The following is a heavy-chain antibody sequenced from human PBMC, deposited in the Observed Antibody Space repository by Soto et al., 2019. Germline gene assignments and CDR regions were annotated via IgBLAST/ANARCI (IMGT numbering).Heavy chain of an antibody. Sequence: QVQLVQSGAEVKKPGSSVKVSCKASVGTFSSYAISWVRQAPGQGLEWMGGIIPIFGTANYAQKFQGRVTITADESTSTAYMELSSLRSEDTAVYYCVRRLPAAAYYFDYWGQGTLVTVSS. CDR1: VGTFSSYA. V-gene: IGHV1-69*12. CDR2: IIPIFGTA. CDR3: VRRLPAAAYYFDY. J-gene: IGHJ4*02. D-gene: IGHD2-2*01.